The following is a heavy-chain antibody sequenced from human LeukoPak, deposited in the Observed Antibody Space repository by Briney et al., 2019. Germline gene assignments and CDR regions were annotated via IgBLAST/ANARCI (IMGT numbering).Heavy chain of an antibody. CDR3: AKDRATVNDNDAFDI. V-gene: IGHV3-33*06. CDR2: IWSDGTNR. CDR1: RFTLSHYG. D-gene: IGHD1-1*01. J-gene: IGHJ3*02. Sequence: PGRSLSLSCATSRFTLSHYGTHWVRQAPGKGLEWVAVIWSDGTNRYYGGPVKGRFTINRDNSKNTLYLQMTGTRAEDTAEYYCAKDRATVNDNDAFDIWGQGTMVTVSS.